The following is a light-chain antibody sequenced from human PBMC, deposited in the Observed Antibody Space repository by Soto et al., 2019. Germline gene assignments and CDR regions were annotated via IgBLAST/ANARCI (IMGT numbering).Light chain of an antibody. V-gene: IGKV3-11*01. CDR2: DAS. CDR3: QQRSNWPPIT. J-gene: IGKJ5*01. Sequence: EVVMTQSPATLSVSPGERATLSCSASQSVNSYLAWYQQKPGQAPRLLIYDASNRATGIPARFSGSGSGTDFTLTISSLEPADFAVYYCQQRSNWPPITFGQGTRLEIK. CDR1: QSVNSY.